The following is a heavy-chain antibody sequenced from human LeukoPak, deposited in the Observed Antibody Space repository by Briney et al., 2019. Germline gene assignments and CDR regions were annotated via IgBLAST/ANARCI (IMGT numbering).Heavy chain of an antibody. CDR2: FDPEDGET. CDR1: GYTLTELS. D-gene: IGHD3-22*01. V-gene: IGHV1-24*01. J-gene: IGHJ4*02. CDR3: ARLDSSGYYLYY. Sequence: ASVKVSCKVSGYTLTELSMHWVRQAPGKGLEWMGGFDPEDGETIYAQKFQGRVTITTDESTSTAYMELSSLRSEDTAVYYCARLDSSGYYLYYWGQGTLVTVSS.